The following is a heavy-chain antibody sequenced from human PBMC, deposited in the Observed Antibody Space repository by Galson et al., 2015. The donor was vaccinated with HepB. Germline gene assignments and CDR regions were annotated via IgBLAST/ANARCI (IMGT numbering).Heavy chain of an antibody. J-gene: IGHJ4*02. Sequence: SLRLSCAASGFTFSSYSMNWVRQAPGKGLEWVSYISSSSSTIYYADSVKGRFTISRDNAKNSLYLQMNSLRAEDTAVYYCAREDVLLWFGDQSSPYFDYWGQGTLVTVSS. CDR2: ISSSSSTI. CDR3: AREDVLLWFGDQSSPYFDY. CDR1: GFTFSSYS. V-gene: IGHV3-48*01. D-gene: IGHD3-10*01.